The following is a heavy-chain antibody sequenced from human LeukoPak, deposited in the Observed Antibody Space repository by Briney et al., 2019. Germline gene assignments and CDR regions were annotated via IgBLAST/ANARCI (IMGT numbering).Heavy chain of an antibody. D-gene: IGHD3/OR15-3a*01. V-gene: IGHV4-39*01. Sequence: SETLSLTCTVSGGSISSSSYYWGWIRQPPGKGLEWIGSIYYSGSTYYNPSLKSRVTISVDTSKNQFSLKLSSVTAADTAVYHCARRLDYEDYFDYWGQGTLVTVSS. CDR3: ARRLDYEDYFDY. CDR2: IYYSGST. CDR1: GGSISSSSYY. J-gene: IGHJ4*02.